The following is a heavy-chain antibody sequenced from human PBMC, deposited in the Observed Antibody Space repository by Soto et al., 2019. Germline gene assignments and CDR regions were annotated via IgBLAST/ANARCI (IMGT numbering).Heavy chain of an antibody. V-gene: IGHV4-4*07. CDR3: ARTHWVSGTEY. J-gene: IGHJ4*02. CDR2: VYTSGNT. Sequence: QVQLQESGPGLVKPSETLSLTCTVSGGSMTGYFWSWIRQPAGKALEWIGHVYTSGNTDYNPSLASRITIAVDTSKRQFSLKVKSVTAADTAVYYCARTHWVSGTEYWGQGILVTVSS. CDR1: GGSMTGYF. D-gene: IGHD6-19*01.